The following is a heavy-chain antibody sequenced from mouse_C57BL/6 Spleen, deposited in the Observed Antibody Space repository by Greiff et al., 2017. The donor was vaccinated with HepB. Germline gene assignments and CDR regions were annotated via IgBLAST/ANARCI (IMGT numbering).Heavy chain of an antibody. V-gene: IGHV1-50*01. Sequence: QVQLQQPGAELVKPGASVKLSCKASGYTFTSYWMQWVKQRPGQGLEWIGEIDPSDSYTNYNQKFKGKATLTVDTSSSTAYMQLSSLTSEDSAVYYCARCDGYYEKKYYFDYWGQGTTLTVSS. D-gene: IGHD2-3*01. CDR3: ARCDGYYEKKYYFDY. CDR1: GYTFTSYW. J-gene: IGHJ2*01. CDR2: IDPSDSYT.